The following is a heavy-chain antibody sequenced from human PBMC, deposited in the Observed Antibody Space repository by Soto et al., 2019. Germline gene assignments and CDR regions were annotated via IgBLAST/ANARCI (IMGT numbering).Heavy chain of an antibody. J-gene: IGHJ5*02. CDR3: ARMATFGSLNWFDP. D-gene: IGHD3-16*01. Sequence: QVTLVQSGAEVREPGASVKVSCKASGYSFTNNDVSWVRQATGQGLEWMGWMNPGSGDTGYAQKFQGRVTMTRDISIATAYMELSSLRSDDTAIYYCARMATFGSLNWFDPWGQRTLVTDAS. CDR2: MNPGSGDT. V-gene: IGHV1-8*01. CDR1: GYSFTNND.